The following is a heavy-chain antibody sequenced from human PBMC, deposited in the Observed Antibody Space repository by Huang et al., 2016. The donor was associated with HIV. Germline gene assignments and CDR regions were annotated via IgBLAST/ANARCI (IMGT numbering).Heavy chain of an antibody. CDR1: GGTFSSYV. CDR2: ITPIVDKT. D-gene: IGHD1-26*01. Sequence: QVQLVQSGAEVKKPGSSVKVSCKAFGGTFSSYVISWVLQAPGQGLEWMGGITPIVDKTNYAQKFQGRVTIIADESTRTAYMEMSSLRPEDTATYYCATGPRGSGSFNWGQGTLVIVSS. V-gene: IGHV1-69*01. CDR3: ATGPRGSGSFN. J-gene: IGHJ4*02.